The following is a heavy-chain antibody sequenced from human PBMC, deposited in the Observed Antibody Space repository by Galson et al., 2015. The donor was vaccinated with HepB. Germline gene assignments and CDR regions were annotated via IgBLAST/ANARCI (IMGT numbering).Heavy chain of an antibody. J-gene: IGHJ5*02. V-gene: IGHV1-69*06. CDR1: GGTFSSYA. D-gene: IGHD3-16*01. CDR3: ARDPTAQVIWGGWFDP. CDR2: IIPIFGTA. Sequence: SVKVSCKASGGTFSSYAISWVRQAPGQGLEWMGGIIPIFGTANYAQKFQGRVTITADKSTSTAYMELSSLRSEDTAVYYCARDPTAQVIWGGWFDPWGQGTLVTVSS.